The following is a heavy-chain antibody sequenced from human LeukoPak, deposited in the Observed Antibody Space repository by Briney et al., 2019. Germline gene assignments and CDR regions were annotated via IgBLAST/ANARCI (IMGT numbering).Heavy chain of an antibody. V-gene: IGHV1-69*13. J-gene: IGHJ4*02. CDR2: IIPIFGTA. Sequence: ASVKVSCKASGGTFSSYAISWVRQAPGQGLEWMGGIIPIFGTANYAQKFQGRVTITADESTSTAYMELSRLRFDDTAVYYCARNKEGKSLDYWGQGTLVTVSS. CDR1: GGTFSSYA. CDR3: ARNKEGKSLDY.